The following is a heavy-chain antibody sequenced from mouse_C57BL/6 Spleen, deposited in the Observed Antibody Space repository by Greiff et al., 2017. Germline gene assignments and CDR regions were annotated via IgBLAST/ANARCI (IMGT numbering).Heavy chain of an antibody. Sequence: QVQLKESGPELVKPGASVKLSCKASGYTFTSYDINWVQQRPGQGLEWIGWIYPRDGSTKYNEKFKGKATLTVDTSSSTAYMELHSLTSEDSAVYFCARSPLATSGRFDYWGQGTTLTVSS. CDR1: GYTFTSYD. CDR3: ARSPLATSGRFDY. V-gene: IGHV1-85*01. D-gene: IGHD1-1*01. CDR2: IYPRDGST. J-gene: IGHJ2*01.